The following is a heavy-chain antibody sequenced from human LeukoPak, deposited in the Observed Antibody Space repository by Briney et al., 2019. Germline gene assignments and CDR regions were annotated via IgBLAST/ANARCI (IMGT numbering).Heavy chain of an antibody. CDR2: VYYSGSI. V-gene: IGHV4-39*07. J-gene: IGHJ5*02. D-gene: IGHD1-1*01. CDR3: ARRDYAAWNGP. CDR1: GDSITSGEYY. Sequence: PSETLSLTCSVSGDSITSGEYYGAWLRQPPGKGLEWIGSVYYSGSIKYNPSLKGRVSISRDMSKNQFSLNLNSVNATDTAVYYCARRDYAAWNGPWVQGTLVTVSS.